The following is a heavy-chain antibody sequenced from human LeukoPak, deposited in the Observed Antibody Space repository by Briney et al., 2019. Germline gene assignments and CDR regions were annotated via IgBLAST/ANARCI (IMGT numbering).Heavy chain of an antibody. D-gene: IGHD2-2*01. Sequence: GGPLRLSCAASGFSFSSYGMNWVRQAPGKGLEWVAAITDNGGSTYYADSVKGRFTISRDNSRNMLYLQMDSLRAEDTAVYYCAKRVDYSSPGGYFDYWGQGTLVTVSS. CDR1: GFSFSSYG. CDR2: ITDNGGST. CDR3: AKRVDYSSPGGYFDY. J-gene: IGHJ4*02. V-gene: IGHV3-23*01.